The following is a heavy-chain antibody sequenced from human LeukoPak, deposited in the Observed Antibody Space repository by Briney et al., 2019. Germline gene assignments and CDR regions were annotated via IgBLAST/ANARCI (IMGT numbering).Heavy chain of an antibody. CDR1: GFTYSSYS. J-gene: IGHJ3*02. D-gene: IGHD2-15*01. V-gene: IGHV3-21*01. Sequence: LGQSWAASGFTYSSYSMNWVRQAPGKGLEWVSSISSSSSYIYYADSVKGRFTISRDNAKNSLYLQMNSLRAEDTAVYYCASDSGGEREWADAFDIWGQGTMVTVSS. CDR3: ASDSGGEREWADAFDI. CDR2: ISSSSSYI.